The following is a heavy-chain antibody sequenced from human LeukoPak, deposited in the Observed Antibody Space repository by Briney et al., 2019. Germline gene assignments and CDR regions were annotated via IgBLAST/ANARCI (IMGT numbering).Heavy chain of an antibody. CDR2: MNPNSGNT. J-gene: IGHJ6*04. CDR3: ARYLPYCSSTSCYPSYGMDV. CDR1: GYTFTNYD. D-gene: IGHD2-2*01. Sequence: ASVKVSCKASGYTFTNYDINWVRQATGQGLEWMGWMNPNSGNTGYAQKFQGRVTMTRNNSISTAYMELSSLRSEDTAVYYCARYLPYCSSTSCYPSYGMDVWGKGTTVTVSS. V-gene: IGHV1-8*01.